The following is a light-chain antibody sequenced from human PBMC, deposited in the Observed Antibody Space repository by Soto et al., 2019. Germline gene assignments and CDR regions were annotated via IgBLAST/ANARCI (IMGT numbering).Light chain of an antibody. CDR2: AAS. CDR3: QQTYTPISFT. CDR1: ESIARH. Sequence: DIQMTQSPSSLSASVGDRVTITCRASESIARHLTWYQQKPGKAPKLLIYAASSLQNGVPSRFRGGGSGTDFTLTISNLQPEDFATYYCQQTYTPISFTFGQGTRLEIK. J-gene: IGKJ5*01. V-gene: IGKV1-39*01.